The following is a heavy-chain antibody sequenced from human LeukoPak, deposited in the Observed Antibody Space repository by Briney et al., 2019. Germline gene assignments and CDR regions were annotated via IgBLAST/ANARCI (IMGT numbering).Heavy chain of an antibody. Sequence: SETLSLTCTVSGGSFSIYYWSWIRQPPGKGLEWIGYIYYSGSTNYNPSLKSRVTMSVDTSKNQFSLKLSSVTAADTAVYYCARGGFSGGILRYFDLWGRGTLVTVSS. D-gene: IGHD2-15*01. CDR1: GGSFSIYY. CDR2: IYYSGST. CDR3: ARGGFSGGILRYFDL. J-gene: IGHJ2*01. V-gene: IGHV4-59*01.